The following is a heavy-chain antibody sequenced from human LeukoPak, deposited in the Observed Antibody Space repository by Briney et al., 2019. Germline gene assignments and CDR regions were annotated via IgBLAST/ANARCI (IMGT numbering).Heavy chain of an antibody. CDR1: GGSISSYY. CDR2: IYYSGST. Sequence: PSETLSLTCTVSGGSISSYYWSWIRQPPGKGLEWIGYIYYSGSTNYNPSLKSRVTMSVDTSKNQFSLKLSSVTAADTAVYYCATGAYCGGDCYDYWGQGTLVTVSS. J-gene: IGHJ4*02. V-gene: IGHV4-59*08. CDR3: ATGAYCGGDCYDY. D-gene: IGHD2-21*01.